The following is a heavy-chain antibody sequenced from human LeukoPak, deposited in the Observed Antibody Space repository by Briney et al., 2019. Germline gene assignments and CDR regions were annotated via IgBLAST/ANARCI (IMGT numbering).Heavy chain of an antibody. CDR1: GYSFTSYR. Sequence: GESLKISCKGSGYSFTSYRIGWVRQMPGKGLEWMGIIYLGDSDIRYSPSFQGQVTISADKSISTAYLQWSSLKASDTAMYYCARSKIVVVPAATFDYWGQGTLVTVSS. D-gene: IGHD2-2*01. CDR3: ARSKIVVVPAATFDY. V-gene: IGHV5-51*01. J-gene: IGHJ4*02. CDR2: IYLGDSDI.